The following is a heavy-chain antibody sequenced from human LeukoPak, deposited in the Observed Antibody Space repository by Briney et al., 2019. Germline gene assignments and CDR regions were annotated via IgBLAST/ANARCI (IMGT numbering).Heavy chain of an antibody. CDR1: GFTFSSYA. Sequence: PGGSLRLSCAASGFTFSSYAMSWVRQAPGKGLEWVSAIRGSGGGTNYGDSVKGRFTISRDNSKNTLYLKMKSLRAEDTAVYYCAGVDGVGGTYRLRYWGQGILVTVSS. D-gene: IGHD3-16*02. J-gene: IGHJ4*02. CDR3: AGVDGVGGTYRLRY. V-gene: IGHV3-23*01. CDR2: IRGSGGGT.